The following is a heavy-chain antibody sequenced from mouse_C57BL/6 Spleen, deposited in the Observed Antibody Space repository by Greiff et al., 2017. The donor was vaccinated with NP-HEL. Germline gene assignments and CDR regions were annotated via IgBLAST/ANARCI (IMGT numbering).Heavy chain of an antibody. D-gene: IGHD4-1*01. CDR1: GYTFTSYW. J-gene: IGHJ3*01. CDR2: INPSNGGT. V-gene: IGHV1-53*01. Sequence: QVQLKQPGTELVKPGASGYTFTSYWMHWVKQRPGQGLEWIGNINPSNGGTNYNEKFKSKATLTVDKSSSTAYMQLSSLTSEDSAVYYCARNWDGGFAYWGQGTLVTVSA. CDR3: ARNWDGGFAY.